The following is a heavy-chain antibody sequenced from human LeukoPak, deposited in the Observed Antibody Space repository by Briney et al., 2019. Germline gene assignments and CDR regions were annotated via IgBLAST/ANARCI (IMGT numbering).Heavy chain of an antibody. J-gene: IGHJ6*02. CDR2: ISSNGGST. Sequence: GGSLRLSCAASGFTFSSYAMHWVRQAPGKGLEYVSAISSNGGSTYYANSVKGRFTISRDNSKHTLYLQMGSLRAEDMAVYYCAIDRITMVRGVIVNYYYYGMDVWGQGTTVTVSS. CDR1: GFTFSSYA. D-gene: IGHD3-10*01. V-gene: IGHV3-64*01. CDR3: AIDRITMVRGVIVNYYYYGMDV.